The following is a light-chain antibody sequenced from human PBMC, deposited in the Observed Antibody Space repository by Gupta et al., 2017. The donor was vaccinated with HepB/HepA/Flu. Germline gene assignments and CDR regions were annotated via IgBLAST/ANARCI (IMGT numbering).Light chain of an antibody. CDR3: LLSYSGGWV. CDR1: TGAVTSGHY. Sequence: QAVVTQEPSLTVSPGGTATLTCDSSTGAVTSGHYPYWFQQKPGQAPRTLIYDTTRKHSWTPARFSGSLLGDKAALTLSGAQPEDEADYYCLLSYSGGWVFGGGTKLTVL. V-gene: IGLV7-46*01. CDR2: DTT. J-gene: IGLJ3*02.